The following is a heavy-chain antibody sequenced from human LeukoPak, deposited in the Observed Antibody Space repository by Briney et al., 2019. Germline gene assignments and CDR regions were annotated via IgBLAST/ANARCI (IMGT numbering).Heavy chain of an antibody. CDR1: GFTFSSYG. V-gene: IGHV3-30*02. J-gene: IGHJ3*02. Sequence: GGSLRLSCAASGFTFSSYGMHWVRQAPGKGLEWVAFIRYDGSNKYYADSVKGRFTISRDNSKNTLYLQMNSLRAEDTAVYYCARDPGRYDAFDIWGQGTMVTVSS. CDR3: ARDPGRYDAFDI. CDR2: IRYDGSNK.